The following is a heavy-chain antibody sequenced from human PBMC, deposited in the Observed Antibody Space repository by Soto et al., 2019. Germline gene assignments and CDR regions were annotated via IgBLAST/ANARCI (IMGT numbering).Heavy chain of an antibody. CDR1: GFIFSNYG. CDR3: AKDRSYRHRYCSGGSCYYYGMDV. D-gene: IGHD2-15*01. CDR2: ISYDGSNK. J-gene: IGHJ6*02. V-gene: IGHV3-30*18. Sequence: QVQLVESGGGVVQPGRSPRLSCAASGFIFSNYGMHWVRQAPGKGLEWVAVISYDGSNKYYGDSVKGRFTISRDNFKNTLYLQMNSLTTDDSAVYFCAKDRSYRHRYCSGGSCYYYGMDVWGQGTTVTVSS.